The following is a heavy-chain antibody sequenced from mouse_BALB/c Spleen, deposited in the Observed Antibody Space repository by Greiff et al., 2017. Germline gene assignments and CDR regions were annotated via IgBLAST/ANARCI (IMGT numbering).Heavy chain of an antibody. CDR1: GYTFTDYN. V-gene: IGHV1S29*02. Sequence: VQLQQSGPELVKPGASVKISCKASGYTFTDYNMHWVKQSHGKSLEWIGYIYPYNGGTGYNQKFKSKATLTVDNSSSTAYMELRSLTSEDSAVYYCARPGSSPYWYFDVWGAGTTVTVSS. CDR2: IYPYNGGT. D-gene: IGHD1-1*01. CDR3: ARPGSSPYWYFDV. J-gene: IGHJ1*01.